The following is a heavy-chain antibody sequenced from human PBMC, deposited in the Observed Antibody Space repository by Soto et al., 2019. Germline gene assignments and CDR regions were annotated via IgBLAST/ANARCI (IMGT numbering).Heavy chain of an antibody. CDR1: GFTFGSYA. V-gene: IGHV3-23*01. J-gene: IGHJ4*02. Sequence: GGSLRLSCAASGFTFGSYAMSWVGQAPGKGLEWVSAISGSGGSTYYADSVKGRFTISRDNSKNTLYLQMNSLRAEDTAVYYCAKWSNYRTRGYFDYWGQGTLVTVSS. CDR3: AKWSNYRTRGYFDY. CDR2: ISGSGGST. D-gene: IGHD1-1*01.